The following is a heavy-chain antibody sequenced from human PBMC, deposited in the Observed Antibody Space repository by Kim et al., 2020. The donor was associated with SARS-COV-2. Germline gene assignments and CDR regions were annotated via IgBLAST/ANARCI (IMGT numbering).Heavy chain of an antibody. D-gene: IGHD2-21*02. V-gene: IGHV3-23*01. Sequence: GGSLRLSCAASGFTFSSYAMSWVRQAPGKGLEWVSAISGSGGSTYYADSVKGRFTISRDNSKNTLYLQMNSLRAEDTAVYYCAKDCRNNGLNIVVVTAICIGYWGQGTLVTVSS. CDR2: ISGSGGST. J-gene: IGHJ4*02. CDR3: AKDCRNNGLNIVVVTAICIGY. CDR1: GFTFSSYA.